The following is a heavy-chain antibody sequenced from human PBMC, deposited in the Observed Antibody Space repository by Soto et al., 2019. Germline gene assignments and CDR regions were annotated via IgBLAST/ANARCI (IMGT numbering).Heavy chain of an antibody. CDR2: ISGSGGST. D-gene: IGHD6-19*01. Sequence: GGSLRLSCAASGFTFSSYAMSWVRQAPGKGLEWVSAISGSGGSTYYADSVKGRFTISRDNSKNTLYLQMNSLRAEDTAVYYCAKDQGFIAVAGPFFDYWGQGTLVTVSS. CDR1: GFTFSSYA. V-gene: IGHV3-23*01. CDR3: AKDQGFIAVAGPFFDY. J-gene: IGHJ4*02.